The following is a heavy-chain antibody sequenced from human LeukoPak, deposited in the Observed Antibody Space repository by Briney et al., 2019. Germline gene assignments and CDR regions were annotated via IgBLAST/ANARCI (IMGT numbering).Heavy chain of an antibody. CDR2: FDPEDGET. V-gene: IGHV1-24*01. CDR1: GYTLTELS. CDR3: ATDLKGGPSDY. D-gene: IGHD1-26*01. J-gene: IGHJ4*02. Sequence: ASGKVSCKASGYTLTELSMHWVRQAPGKGLEWMGGFDPEDGETIYAQKFQGRVTMTEDTSTDTAYMELSSLRSEDTPVYYCATDLKGGPSDYWGQGTLVTVSS.